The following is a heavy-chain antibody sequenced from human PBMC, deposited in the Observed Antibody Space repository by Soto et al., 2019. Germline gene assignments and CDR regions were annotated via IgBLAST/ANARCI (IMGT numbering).Heavy chain of an antibody. J-gene: IGHJ4*02. CDR3: AKAPVVPAAMGGYFDY. V-gene: IGHV3-9*01. Sequence: EVQLVESGGGLVQPGRSLRLSCAASGFTFDDYAMHWVRQAPGKGLEWVSGISWNSGSIGYADSVKGRFTISRDNAKNSLYLQMNSLRAEDTALYYCAKAPVVPAAMGGYFDYLGQGTLVTVSS. CDR1: GFTFDDYA. D-gene: IGHD2-2*01. CDR2: ISWNSGSI.